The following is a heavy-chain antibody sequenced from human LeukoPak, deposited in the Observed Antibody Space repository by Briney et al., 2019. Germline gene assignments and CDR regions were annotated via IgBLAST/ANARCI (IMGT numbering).Heavy chain of an antibody. Sequence: SETLSLTCTVSGGSISSYYWSWIRQPPGKGLEWIGYIYYSGSTNYNPSLKSRVTISVDTSKNQFSLKLSSVTAADTAVYYCARDPGSGWTFDIWGQGTMVTVSS. CDR2: IYYSGST. J-gene: IGHJ3*02. CDR3: ARDPGSGWTFDI. V-gene: IGHV4-59*01. CDR1: GGSISSYY. D-gene: IGHD6-19*01.